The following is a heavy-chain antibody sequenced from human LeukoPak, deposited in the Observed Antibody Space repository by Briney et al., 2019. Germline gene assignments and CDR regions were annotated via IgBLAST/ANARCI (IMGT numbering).Heavy chain of an antibody. CDR2: INHSGST. Sequence: SETLSLTCAVYGGPFSGYYWSWIRQPPGKGLEWIGEINHSGSTNYNPSLKSRVTISVDTSKNQFSLKLSSVTAADTAVYYCARGRDAFDIWAKGTMVTVSS. V-gene: IGHV4-34*01. CDR3: ARGRDAFDI. J-gene: IGHJ3*02. CDR1: GGPFSGYY.